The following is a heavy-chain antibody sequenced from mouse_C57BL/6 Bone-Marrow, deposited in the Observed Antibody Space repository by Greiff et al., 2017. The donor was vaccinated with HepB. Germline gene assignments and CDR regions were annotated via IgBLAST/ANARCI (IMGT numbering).Heavy chain of an antibody. J-gene: IGHJ2*01. CDR1: GYTFTDYE. V-gene: IGHV1-15*01. CDR2: IDPETGGT. CDR3: TTLGGYYFDH. Sequence: QVQLQQSGAELVRPGASVTLSCKASGYTFTDYEMHWVKQTPVHGLEWIGAIDPETGGTAYNQKFKGKAILTADKSSSTAYMELRSLTSEDSAVYYCTTLGGYYFDHGGKDTTLTLSS. D-gene: IGHD3-3*01.